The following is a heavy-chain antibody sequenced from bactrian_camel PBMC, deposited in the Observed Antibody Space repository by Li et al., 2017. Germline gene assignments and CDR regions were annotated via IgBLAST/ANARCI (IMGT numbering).Heavy chain of an antibody. D-gene: IGHD2*01. V-gene: IGHV3S31*01. J-gene: IGHJ4*01. CDR1: GFAFAFSSYA. Sequence: VQLVESGGGLVQPGGSLRLSCAASGFAFAFSSYAMSWVRQAPGKGLEWVSAINSGGGSTYYADSVKGRFTISHAGRTLYLQMNSLKSEDTAMYFCAADTAHIVVVPTLHGGRISKARGPRSPSP. CDR2: INSGGGST.